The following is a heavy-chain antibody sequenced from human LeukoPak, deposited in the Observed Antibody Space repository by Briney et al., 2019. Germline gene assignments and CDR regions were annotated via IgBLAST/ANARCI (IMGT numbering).Heavy chain of an antibody. CDR2: VRNKANSYTT. D-gene: IGHD3-22*01. Sequence: GGSLRLSCVASGFTFSAHYMDWVRQAPGKGLEWVGRVRNKANSYTTEYAASVKDRFIISRDDSKSSLYLQMNSLKIEDTAVYYCARGDSSGYLEAYWGQGTLVTVSS. V-gene: IGHV3-72*01. J-gene: IGHJ4*02. CDR1: GFTFSAHY. CDR3: ARGDSSGYLEAY.